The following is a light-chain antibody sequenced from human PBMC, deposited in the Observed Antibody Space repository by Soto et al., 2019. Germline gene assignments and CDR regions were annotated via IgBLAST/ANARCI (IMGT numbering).Light chain of an antibody. CDR2: EGS. Sequence: LTQPASVSGSPGQSITISCTGTSSDVGSYNLVSWYQQHPGKAPKLMIYEGSKRPSGVSNRFSGSKSGNTASLTISGLQAEDESDYYCCSYAGSSTFVFGTGTKVTVL. V-gene: IGLV2-23*03. CDR3: CSYAGSSTFV. CDR1: SSDVGSYNL. J-gene: IGLJ1*01.